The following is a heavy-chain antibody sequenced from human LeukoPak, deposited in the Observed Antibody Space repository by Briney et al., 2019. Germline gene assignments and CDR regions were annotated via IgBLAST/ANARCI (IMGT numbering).Heavy chain of an antibody. CDR1: EFTFSSYW. CDR2: INSDGRTT. J-gene: IGHJ4*02. CDR3: AREGYYDSSGYSIRFSC. V-gene: IGHV3-74*01. D-gene: IGHD3-22*01. Sequence: GGSLGLSCEASEFTFSSYWMHWVRQAPGKGLVWVSRINSDGRTTIYADSVKGRFTISRDNAKNTLYLQMNSLRAEDTAVYYCAREGYYDSSGYSIRFSCWGQGTLVTVSS.